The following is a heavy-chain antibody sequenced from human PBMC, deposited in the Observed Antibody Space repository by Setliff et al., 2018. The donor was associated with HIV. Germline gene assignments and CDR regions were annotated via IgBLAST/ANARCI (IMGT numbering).Heavy chain of an antibody. CDR2: IKQDGSEK. J-gene: IGHJ4*02. Sequence: PGGSLRLSCTASGFTFGDYAMSWVRQAPGKGLEWVANIKQDGSEKYYVDSVKGRFTISRDNAKNSLYLQMNSLRAEDTAVYYCARDLESGIDYWGQGTLVTVSS. CDR3: ARDLESGIDY. CDR1: GFTFGDYA. D-gene: IGHD3-3*01. V-gene: IGHV3-7*01.